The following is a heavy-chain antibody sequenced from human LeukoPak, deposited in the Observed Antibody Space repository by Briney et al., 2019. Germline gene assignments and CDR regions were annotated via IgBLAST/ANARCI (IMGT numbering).Heavy chain of an antibody. V-gene: IGHV1-46*01. D-gene: IGHD6-19*01. CDR3: ARVAVAGTGYYYYYMDV. CDR1: GYTFTSYY. Sequence: SVKVSCKASGYTFTSYYMHGVRQAPGQGLEGMGILHPSGGSTSCAQKFQGRVTMTRDMSTSTVYMELSSLRSEDTAVYYCARVAVAGTGYYYYYMDVWGKGTTVTVSS. J-gene: IGHJ6*03. CDR2: LHPSGGST.